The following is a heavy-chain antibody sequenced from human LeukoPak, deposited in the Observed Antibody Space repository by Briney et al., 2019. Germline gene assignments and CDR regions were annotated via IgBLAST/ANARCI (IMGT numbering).Heavy chain of an antibody. V-gene: IGHV3-23*01. J-gene: IGHJ4*02. D-gene: IGHD6-13*01. CDR2: VSGSGVAT. Sequence: GGSLRLSCAASGITFGTYAMNWVRQAPGKGLEWASTVSGSGVATYFADSVKGRFTISRYNSKNTVFLEMNSLRAEDTAVYYCATTPGAGHIAAAGPVDYWGQGTLVTVSS. CDR1: GITFGTYA. CDR3: ATTPGAGHIAAAGPVDY.